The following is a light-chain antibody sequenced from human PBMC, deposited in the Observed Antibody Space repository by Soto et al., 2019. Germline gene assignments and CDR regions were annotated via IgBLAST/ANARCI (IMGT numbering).Light chain of an antibody. V-gene: IGLV2-14*01. CDR1: SSDVGGYNY. J-gene: IGLJ1*01. CDR2: AVS. Sequence: QSALTQPASLSGSPGQSITISCTGTSSDVGGYNYVSWYQQHPGKAPKLMIYAVSNRPSGVSTRFSGSKSGNTASLTISGLQAEDEADYHCSSYTTSSTLLYVFGTGTKLTVL. CDR3: SSYTTSSTLLYV.